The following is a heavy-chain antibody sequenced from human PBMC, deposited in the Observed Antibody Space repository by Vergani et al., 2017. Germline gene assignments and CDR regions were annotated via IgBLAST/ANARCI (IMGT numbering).Heavy chain of an antibody. CDR3: ARDILNIVVVPAANILGLDY. D-gene: IGHD2-2*01. J-gene: IGHJ4*02. CDR2: INPNSGGT. Sequence: QVQLVQSGAEVKKPGASVKVSCKASGYTFTGYYMHWVRQAPGQGLEWMGWINPNSGGTNYAQKFQGRVTMTRDTSISTAYMELSRLRSDATAVYYCARDILNIVVVPAANILGLDYWGQGTLVTVSS. V-gene: IGHV1-2*02. CDR1: GYTFTGYY.